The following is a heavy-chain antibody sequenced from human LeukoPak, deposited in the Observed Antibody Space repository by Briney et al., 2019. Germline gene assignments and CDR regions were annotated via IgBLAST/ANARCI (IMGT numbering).Heavy chain of an antibody. V-gene: IGHV4-4*09. CDR3: ARHREWELPEFDY. J-gene: IGHJ4*02. CDR1: GCTISSYY. CDR2: IYTSGST. Sequence: WETLYLTCKASGCTISSYYWSWIRQPPGKGLEWIGYIYTSGSTNYNTSLKSRVTISVDTSKNQFSLKLSSVTDADTAVYYCARHREWELPEFDYWGQGTLVTVSS. D-gene: IGHD1-26*01.